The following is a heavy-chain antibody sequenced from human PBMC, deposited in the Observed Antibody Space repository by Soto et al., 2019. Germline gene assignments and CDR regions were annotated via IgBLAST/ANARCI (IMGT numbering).Heavy chain of an antibody. CDR1: GGSFSGYY. D-gene: IGHD1-7*01. J-gene: IGHJ4*02. Sequence: SETLSLTCAVYGGSFSGYYWSWIRQPPGKGLEWIGEINHSGSTNYNPSLKSRVTISVDTSKNQFSLKLSSVTAADTAVYYCARGRWNYDFDYWGQGTLVTVSS. V-gene: IGHV4-34*01. CDR2: INHSGST. CDR3: ARGRWNYDFDY.